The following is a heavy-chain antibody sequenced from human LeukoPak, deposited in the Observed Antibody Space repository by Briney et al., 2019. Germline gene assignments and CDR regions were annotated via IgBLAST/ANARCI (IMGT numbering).Heavy chain of an antibody. Sequence: ASVKVSCKASGYTFTSYGISWVRQAPGQGHEWMGWISAYNGNTNYAQKLQGRVTMTTDTSTSTAYMELRSLRSDDTAVYYCASSSITMVRGVPLSMDVWGKGTTVTVSS. J-gene: IGHJ6*04. V-gene: IGHV1-18*04. CDR3: ASSSITMVRGVPLSMDV. CDR1: GYTFTSYG. D-gene: IGHD3-10*01. CDR2: ISAYNGNT.